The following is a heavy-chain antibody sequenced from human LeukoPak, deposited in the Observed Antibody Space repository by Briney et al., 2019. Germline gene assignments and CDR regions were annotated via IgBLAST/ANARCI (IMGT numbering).Heavy chain of an antibody. CDR1: GFIFSSYW. V-gene: IGHV3-53*01. D-gene: IGHD6-13*01. CDR3: ATSSSWPPFDY. Sequence: TGGSLRLSCAASGFIFSSYWMSWVRQAPGKGLEWVSVIYSGGSTYYADSVKGRFTISRDNSKNTLYLQMNSLRAEDTAVYYCATSSSWPPFDYWGQGTLVTVSS. CDR2: IYSGGST. J-gene: IGHJ4*02.